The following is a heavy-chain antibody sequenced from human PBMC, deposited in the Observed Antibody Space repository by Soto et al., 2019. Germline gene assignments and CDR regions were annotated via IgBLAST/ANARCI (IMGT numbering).Heavy chain of an antibody. CDR3: AKGARRDTAMRHYYYGMDV. V-gene: IGHV3-23*01. Sequence: LRLSCAASGFTFSSYAMSWVRQAPGKGLEWVSAISGSGGSTYYADSVKGRFTISRDNSKNTLYLQMNSLRAEDTAVYYCAKGARRDTAMRHYYYGMDVWGQGTTVTVSS. D-gene: IGHD5-18*01. J-gene: IGHJ6*02. CDR1: GFTFSSYA. CDR2: ISGSGGST.